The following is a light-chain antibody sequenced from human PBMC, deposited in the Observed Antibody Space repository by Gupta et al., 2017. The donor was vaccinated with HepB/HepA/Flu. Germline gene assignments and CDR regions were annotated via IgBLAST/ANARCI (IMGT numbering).Light chain of an antibody. Sequence: DIQMTQSPSSLSTSVGDRITITCRASQNLDRYLNWYQQRPGKAPKLLIYMTSTLQTGVPSRISGTGSGTDFTLTISSLQPEDFATYFCQQDYSPPLTFGGGTKVEIK. CDR3: QQDYSPPLT. CDR1: QNLDRY. J-gene: IGKJ4*01. V-gene: IGKV1-39*01. CDR2: MTS.